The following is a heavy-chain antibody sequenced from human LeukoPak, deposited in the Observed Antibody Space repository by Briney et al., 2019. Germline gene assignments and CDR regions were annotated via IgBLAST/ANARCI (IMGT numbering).Heavy chain of an antibody. V-gene: IGHV3-30*04. CDR2: ISYDGSNK. CDR3: ARGLADCSSTSCYWNWFDP. Sequence: GGSLRLSCAASGFTFSSYAMHWVRQAPGKGLEWVAVISYDGSNKYYADSVKGRFTISRDNSKNTLHLQMNSLRAEDTAVYYCARGLADCSSTSCYWNWFDPWGQGTLVTVSS. CDR1: GFTFSSYA. D-gene: IGHD2-2*01. J-gene: IGHJ5*02.